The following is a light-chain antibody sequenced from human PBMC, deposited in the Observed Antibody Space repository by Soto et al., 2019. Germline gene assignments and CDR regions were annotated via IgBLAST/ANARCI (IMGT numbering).Light chain of an antibody. J-gene: IGLJ3*02. CDR1: SSDVGGYNY. Sequence: QSALPQPPSASGSPGPSVTISCTGTSSDVGGYNYVSWYQQHPGKAPKLMIYEVSKRPSGVPDRFSGSKSGNTASLTVSGLQSEDEADYYCSAYAGSNHNWVFGGGTKVTVL. V-gene: IGLV2-8*01. CDR3: SAYAGSNHNWV. CDR2: EVS.